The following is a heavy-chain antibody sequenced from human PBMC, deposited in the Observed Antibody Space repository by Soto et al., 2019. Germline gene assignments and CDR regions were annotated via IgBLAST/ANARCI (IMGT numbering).Heavy chain of an antibody. V-gene: IGHV1-69*02. CDR2: IIPILGIA. J-gene: IGHJ4*02. D-gene: IGHD2-21*02. Sequence: QVQLVQSGAEVKKPGSSVKVSCKTSGGTFSSYTISWVRQAPGQGLEWMGRIIPILGIANYAQKFQGRVTITAXXSXYXXYMELSSLRSEDTAVYYCARAPLYCGGDCYGGFDYWGQGTLVTVSS. CDR1: GGTFSSYT. CDR3: ARAPLYCGGDCYGGFDY.